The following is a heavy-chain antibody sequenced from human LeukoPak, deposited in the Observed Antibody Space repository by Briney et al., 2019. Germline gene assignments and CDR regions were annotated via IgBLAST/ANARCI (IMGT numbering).Heavy chain of an antibody. CDR2: IYYNGRT. CDR3: ASGVSTISYYYGMDV. Sequence: SETLSLTCTVSGGSISFYHWSWIRQPPGKGLEWIGYIYYNGRTNYNPSLKSRITISVDTSKNQFSLKLSSVTAADTAVYYCASGVSTISYYYGMDVWGQGTTVTVSS. CDR1: GGSISFYH. D-gene: IGHD2-2*01. J-gene: IGHJ6*02. V-gene: IGHV4-59*01.